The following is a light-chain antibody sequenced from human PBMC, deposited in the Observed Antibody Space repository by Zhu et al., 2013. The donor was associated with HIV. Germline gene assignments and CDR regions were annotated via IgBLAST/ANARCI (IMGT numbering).Light chain of an antibody. CDR1: QSISTW. J-gene: IGKJ2*01. V-gene: IGKV1-39*01. Sequence: DIQMTQSPSTLSASLGDRVTITCRASQSISTWLAWYRQKPGKVPELLIYDASRLASGVPSRFSGTGSGTDFTLTISSLQPEDFATYYCQQSYSTPYTFGQGTKLEIK. CDR2: DAS. CDR3: QQSYSTPYT.